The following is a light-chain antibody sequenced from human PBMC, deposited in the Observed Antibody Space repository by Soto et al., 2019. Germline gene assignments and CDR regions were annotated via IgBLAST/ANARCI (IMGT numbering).Light chain of an antibody. V-gene: IGKV1-27*01. CDR3: QNYKGAPWT. J-gene: IGKJ1*01. CDR2: AAA. CDR1: QGISNN. Sequence: DIQMTQSPSSLSASVGDRVTITCRASQGISNNLVWTQHKPGKDTKRLIYAAAPLQSGVPSRFSGSGSGTDFTLTISSLQPEDVATYYCQNYKGAPWTFGQGTKVEIK.